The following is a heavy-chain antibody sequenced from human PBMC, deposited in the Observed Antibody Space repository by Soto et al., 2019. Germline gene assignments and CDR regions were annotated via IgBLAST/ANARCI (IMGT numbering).Heavy chain of an antibody. Sequence: PGGSLRLSCAASGFTFSSYGMHWVRQAPGKGLEWVAVISYDGSNKYYADSVKGRFTISRDNSKNTLYLQMNSLRAEDTAVYYCAKGRWLQLGTWFDYWGQGTLVTVSS. V-gene: IGHV3-30*18. CDR3: AKGRWLQLGTWFDY. J-gene: IGHJ4*02. CDR1: GFTFSSYG. D-gene: IGHD5-12*01. CDR2: ISYDGSNK.